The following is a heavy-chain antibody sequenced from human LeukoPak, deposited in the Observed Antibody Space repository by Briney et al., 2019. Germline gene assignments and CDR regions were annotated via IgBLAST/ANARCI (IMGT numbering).Heavy chain of an antibody. D-gene: IGHD6-19*01. CDR2: INWNGGSI. CDR1: GFTFDDYG. CDR3: ARDRAVAGKGVFDY. Sequence: PGGSLRLSCAASGFTFDDYGMSWVRQAPGKGLEWVSGINWNGGSIGYADSVKGRFTISRDNAKNSLYLQMNSLRAEDTALYYCARDRAVAGKGVFDYWGQGTLVTVSS. J-gene: IGHJ4*02. V-gene: IGHV3-20*04.